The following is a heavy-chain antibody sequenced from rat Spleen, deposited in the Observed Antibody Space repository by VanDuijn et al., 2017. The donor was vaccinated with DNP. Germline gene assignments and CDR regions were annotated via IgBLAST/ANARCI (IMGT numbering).Heavy chain of an antibody. Sequence: EVQLQESGPGLVKPSQSLSLTCSVTGSSIISNYWGWIRKFPGDKMEWIGHISYSGSTSYKPSLKSRVSITRDTSKNQFFLQLNSITPEDTATYFCYNSGFAMDAWGQGTSVTVSS. D-gene: IGHD4-3*01. V-gene: IGHV3-1*01. CDR1: GSSIISNY. CDR3: YNSGFAMDA. J-gene: IGHJ4*01. CDR2: ISYSGST.